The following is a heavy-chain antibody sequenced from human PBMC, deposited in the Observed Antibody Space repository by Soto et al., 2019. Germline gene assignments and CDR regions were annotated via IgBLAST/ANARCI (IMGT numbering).Heavy chain of an antibody. CDR1: RYTFTSYD. J-gene: IGHJ4*02. Sequence: ASVKVSCKASRYTFTSYDINWVRQATGQGLEWMGWMNPNSGNTGYAQKFQGRVTMTRNTSISTAYMELSSLTSEDTAVYYCARDMGVWFRDQSQKQALDFWGQGTLVTVYS. CDR2: MNPNSGNT. D-gene: IGHD3-10*01. V-gene: IGHV1-8*01. CDR3: ARDMGVWFRDQSQKQALDF.